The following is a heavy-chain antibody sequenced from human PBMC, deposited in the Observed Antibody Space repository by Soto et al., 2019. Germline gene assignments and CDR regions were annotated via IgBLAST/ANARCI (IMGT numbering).Heavy chain of an antibody. D-gene: IGHD6-13*01. Sequence: GGSLRLSCAASGFTLTTYGTHWVRQAPGKGLEWVAAMSYDGTKEYYTDSVKGRFTISRDSSRNTLFLQLNSLRAEDTAVYHCAKEFGSTWIDHWGEGTLVTVSS. J-gene: IGHJ4*02. V-gene: IGHV3-30*18. CDR3: AKEFGSTWIDH. CDR1: GFTLTTYG. CDR2: MSYDGTKE.